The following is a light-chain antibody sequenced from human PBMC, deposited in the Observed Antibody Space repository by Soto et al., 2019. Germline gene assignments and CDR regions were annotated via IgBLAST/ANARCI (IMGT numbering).Light chain of an antibody. CDR3: QSYDNSLSGDV. Sequence: QSVLTQPPSVSGAPGQRVTISCTGSSSNIGAGFDVHWYRQLLGTAPKLLIYGSSNRPSGVPDRFSGSKSGTSASLAITGLQAEDEADYYCQSYDNSLSGDVFGTGTKLTVL. CDR2: GSS. V-gene: IGLV1-40*01. J-gene: IGLJ1*01. CDR1: SSNIGAGFD.